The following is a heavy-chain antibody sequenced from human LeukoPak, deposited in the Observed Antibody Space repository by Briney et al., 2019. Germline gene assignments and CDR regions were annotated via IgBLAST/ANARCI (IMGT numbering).Heavy chain of an antibody. CDR2: IRTKAYGGTT. CDR1: GFSFGDYV. D-gene: IGHD3-3*01. J-gene: IGHJ5*01. V-gene: IGHV3-49*03. Sequence: GGSLRLSCTASGFSFGDYVVSWFRQAPGKGLEWVGFIRTKAYGGTTEYAASVKGRFTISRDDSESIAYLQMNSLKTEDTAVYYCTRGSDTIFGVARDGFDSWGQGTLVTVSS. CDR3: TRGSDTIFGVARDGFDS.